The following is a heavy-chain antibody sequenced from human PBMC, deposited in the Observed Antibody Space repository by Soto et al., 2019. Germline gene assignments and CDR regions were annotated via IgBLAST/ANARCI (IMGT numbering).Heavy chain of an antibody. J-gene: IGHJ5*02. CDR1: GYTFTSYF. D-gene: IGHD3-22*01. CDR2: ISAYNGNT. Sequence: AASVKVSCNASGYTFTSYFISWVRQAPGQGLEWMGWISAYNGNTNYAQKLQGRVTMTTDTSTSTAYMELRSLRSDDTAVYYCARVKGSGYHNWFDPWGQGTLVTVSS. CDR3: ARVKGSGYHNWFDP. V-gene: IGHV1-18*01.